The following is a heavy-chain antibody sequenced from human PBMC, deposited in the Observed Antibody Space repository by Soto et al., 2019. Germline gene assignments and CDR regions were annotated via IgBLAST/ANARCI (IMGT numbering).Heavy chain of an antibody. D-gene: IGHD3-16*01. Sequence: GASVKVSCKASGYTFTSYTIHWVRQAPGQRPEWMGWINAGNGKTKYSPRIQDRVNITRDTSASTVYMELSSLKSEDTAIYYCARDKATNKYDSTLSYDYWGQGRLVTVSS. CDR3: ARDKATNKYDSTLSYDY. J-gene: IGHJ4*02. CDR2: INAGNGKT. V-gene: IGHV1-3*01. CDR1: GYTFTSYT.